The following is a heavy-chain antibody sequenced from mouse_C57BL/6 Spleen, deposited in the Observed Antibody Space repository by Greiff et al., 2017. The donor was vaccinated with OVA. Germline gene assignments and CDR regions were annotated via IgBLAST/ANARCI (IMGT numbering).Heavy chain of an antibody. CDR1: GYTFTSYG. V-gene: IGHV1-81*01. Sequence: VQLVESGAELARPGASVKLSCKASGYTFTSYGISWVKQRTGQGLEWIGEIYPRSGNTYYNEKFKGKATLTADKSSSTAYMELRSLTSEDSAVYFCARSGNDYDGFAYWGQGTLVTVSA. CDR2: IYPRSGNT. D-gene: IGHD2-4*01. J-gene: IGHJ3*01. CDR3: ARSGNDYDGFAY.